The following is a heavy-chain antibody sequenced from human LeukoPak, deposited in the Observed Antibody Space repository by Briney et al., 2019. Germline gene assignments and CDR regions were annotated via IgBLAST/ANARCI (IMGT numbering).Heavy chain of an antibody. V-gene: IGHV4-34*01. J-gene: IGHJ5*02. Sequence: SETLSLTCAVYGGSFSGYYWSWIRQPPGKGLEWIGEINHSGSTNYNPSLKSRVTISVDTSKNQFSLKLSSVTAADTAVYYCATSYKKWLVSWFDPWGQGTLVTVSS. CDR2: INHSGST. D-gene: IGHD6-19*01. CDR3: ATSYKKWLVSWFDP. CDR1: GGSFSGYY.